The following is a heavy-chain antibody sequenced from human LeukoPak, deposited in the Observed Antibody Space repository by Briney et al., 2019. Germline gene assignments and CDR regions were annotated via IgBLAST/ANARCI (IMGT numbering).Heavy chain of an antibody. CDR1: GYTLTSYD. D-gene: IGHD6-13*01. CDR2: MNPNSGNT. V-gene: IGHV1-8*01. J-gene: IGHJ6*03. CDR3: AREGTRGVIAAAGNYYYYYMDV. Sequence: ASVKVSCKASGYTLTSYDINWVRQATGQGLEWMGWMNPNSGNTGYAQKFQGRVTMTRNTSISTAYMELSSLRSEDTAVYYCAREGTRGVIAAAGNYYYYYMDVWGKGTTVTIS.